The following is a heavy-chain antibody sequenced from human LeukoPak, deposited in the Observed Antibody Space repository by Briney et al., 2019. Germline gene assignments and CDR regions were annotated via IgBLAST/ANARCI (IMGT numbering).Heavy chain of an antibody. V-gene: IGHV4-39*07. Sequence: SETLSLTCTVSGGSISSSSYYWGWIRQPPGKGLEWIGSIYYSGSTYYNPSLKSRVTMSVDTSKNQFSLKLSSVTAADTAVYYCARALDSSGFLYWGQGTLVTVSS. CDR2: IYYSGST. D-gene: IGHD3-22*01. CDR3: ARALDSSGFLY. CDR1: GGSISSSSYY. J-gene: IGHJ4*02.